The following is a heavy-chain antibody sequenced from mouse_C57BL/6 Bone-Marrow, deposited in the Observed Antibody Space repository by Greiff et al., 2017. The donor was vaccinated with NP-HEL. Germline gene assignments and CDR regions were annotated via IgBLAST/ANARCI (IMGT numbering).Heavy chain of an antibody. CDR2: INPSSGYT. D-gene: IGHD4-1*01. J-gene: IGHJ2*01. CDR1: GYTFTSYT. Sequence: VKLQESGAELARPGASVKMSCKASGYTFTSYTMHWVKQRPGQGLEWIGYINPSSGYTKYNQKFKDKATLTADKSSSTAYMQLSSLTSEDSAVYYGARRKAGRGPFDYWGQGTTLTVSS. V-gene: IGHV1-4*01. CDR3: ARRKAGRGPFDY.